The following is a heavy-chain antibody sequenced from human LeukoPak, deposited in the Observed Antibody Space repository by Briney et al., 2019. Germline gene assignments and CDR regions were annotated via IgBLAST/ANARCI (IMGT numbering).Heavy chain of an antibody. CDR2: ISWNSGSI. Sequence: GGSLRLSCAASGFTFDDYAMHWVRQAPGKGLGWVSGISWNSGSIGYADSVKGRFTISRDNAKNSLYLQMNSLRAEDTALYYCAKISYSGYDDDAFDIWGQGTMVTVSS. D-gene: IGHD5-12*01. J-gene: IGHJ3*02. V-gene: IGHV3-9*01. CDR3: AKISYSGYDDDAFDI. CDR1: GFTFDDYA.